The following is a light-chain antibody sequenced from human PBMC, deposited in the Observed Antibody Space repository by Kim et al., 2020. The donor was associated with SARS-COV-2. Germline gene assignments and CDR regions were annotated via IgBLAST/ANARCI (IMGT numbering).Light chain of an antibody. J-gene: IGLJ1*01. CDR2: SND. V-gene: IGLV1-40*03. Sequence: QRVTMSCTGRSSNGGAVHDVHGYQQLPGTAPKFLIYSNDSRPSGVPDRFSGSKSGASASLAITGLQAEDVADYYCQSYDSSLNAFVFGTGTKVTVL. CDR1: SSNGGAVHD. CDR3: QSYDSSLNAFV.